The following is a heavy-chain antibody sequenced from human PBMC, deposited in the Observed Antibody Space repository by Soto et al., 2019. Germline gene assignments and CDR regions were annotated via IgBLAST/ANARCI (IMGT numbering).Heavy chain of an antibody. V-gene: IGHV1-69*13. J-gene: IGHJ6*02. Sequence: SVKVSCKASGGTFSSYAISWLRQAPGQGLEWMGGIIPIFGTANYAQKFQGRVTITADESTSTAYMELSSLRSEDTAVYYCARQWFGELTGYYYYGMDVWGQGTTVTVSS. D-gene: IGHD3-10*01. CDR3: ARQWFGELTGYYYYGMDV. CDR1: GGTFSSYA. CDR2: IIPIFGTA.